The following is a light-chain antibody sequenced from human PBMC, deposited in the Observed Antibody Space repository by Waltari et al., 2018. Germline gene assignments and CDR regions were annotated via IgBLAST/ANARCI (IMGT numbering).Light chain of an antibody. V-gene: IGKV3-15*01. J-gene: IGKJ1*01. Sequence: EIVMTQSPATLSVSPGQRATLSCRASQTVSSNLAWYRQKPGQAPRLLSFGASTRATGIPARFSGSGSGTEFTLTISSLQSEDFAVYYCQQYDSWPPTFGQGTKVEIK. CDR2: GAS. CDR3: QQYDSWPPT. CDR1: QTVSSN.